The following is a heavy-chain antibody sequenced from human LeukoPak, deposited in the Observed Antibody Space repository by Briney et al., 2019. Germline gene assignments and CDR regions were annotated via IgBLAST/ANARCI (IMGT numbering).Heavy chain of an antibody. D-gene: IGHD4-11*01. V-gene: IGHV4-39*01. CDR2: IGYTGTT. Sequence: PSETLSLTCTVTGGSISTRNHYWGWLRQPPGKGLEWIGSIGYTGTTNSNPSLKSRVTLSVDTSKNQVSLTLSSVTAADTAVYYCARRGTVTTERFDYWGQGTLVTVSS. CDR3: ARRGTVTTERFDY. CDR1: GGSISTRNHY. J-gene: IGHJ4*02.